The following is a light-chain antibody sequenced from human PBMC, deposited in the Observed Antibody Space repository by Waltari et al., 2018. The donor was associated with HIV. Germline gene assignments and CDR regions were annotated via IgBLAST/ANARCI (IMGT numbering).Light chain of an antibody. Sequence: QSALTQPASVSGSPGQSITISCTGTSSDVGGYNYVSWYQQHQGKAPKFMIYEVRNRPSGVSNRFSGSKSGNTASLTISGLQAEDEAYYYCSSYSSSDTHVVFGGGTKLTVL. J-gene: IGLJ2*01. CDR3: SSYSSSDTHVV. V-gene: IGLV2-14*01. CDR1: SSDVGGYNY. CDR2: EVR.